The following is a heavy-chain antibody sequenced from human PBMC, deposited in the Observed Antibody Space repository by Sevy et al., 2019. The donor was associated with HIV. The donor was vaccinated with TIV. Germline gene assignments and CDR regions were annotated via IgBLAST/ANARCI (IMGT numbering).Heavy chain of an antibody. Sequence: QLGGSLRLSCAASGFTFSSFGIHWVRQAPGKGLEWVAVISDDGSNEYYADSVKGRFTISRDNSRNTLFLQMNSLRAEDTAIYYCARGGGGGYFDYWGQGTLVTVSS. V-gene: IGHV3-30*03. CDR2: ISDDGSNE. CDR3: ARGGGGGYFDY. D-gene: IGHD2-15*01. CDR1: GFTFSSFG. J-gene: IGHJ4*02.